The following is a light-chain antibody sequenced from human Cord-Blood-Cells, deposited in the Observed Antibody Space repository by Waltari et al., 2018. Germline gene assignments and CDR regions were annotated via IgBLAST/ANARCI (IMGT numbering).Light chain of an antibody. CDR2: CAS. V-gene: IGKV3-15*01. J-gene: IGKJ4*01. CDR3: QQYNNCPLT. Sequence: EIVMTQSPATLSVSPGDSVTLSCRSSQSVSSTFAWYQQKPGQAPRLLIYCASTRATGIPARFSGSGSGTEFTLTISSLQSEDFAVYYCQQYNNCPLTFGGGTKVEIK. CDR1: QSVSST.